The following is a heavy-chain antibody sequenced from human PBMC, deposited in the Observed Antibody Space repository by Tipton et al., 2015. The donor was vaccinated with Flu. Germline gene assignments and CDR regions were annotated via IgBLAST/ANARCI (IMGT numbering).Heavy chain of an antibody. Sequence: TLSLTCSVSGGSISSGSYYWTWIRQPPGKGLEWIGHIYYTGTTHYSPSLKSRVTISRDASVNQFYLTLRSVTAADTAVYFCARENAVFPGALYYWGLGTLVTGSS. D-gene: IGHD4/OR15-4a*01. CDR3: ARENAVFPGALYY. CDR1: GGSISSGSYY. CDR2: IYYTGTT. J-gene: IGHJ4*02. V-gene: IGHV4-31*03.